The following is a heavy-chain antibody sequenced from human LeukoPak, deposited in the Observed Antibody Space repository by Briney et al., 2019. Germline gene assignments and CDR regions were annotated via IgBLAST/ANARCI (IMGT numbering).Heavy chain of an antibody. Sequence: PGGSLRLSCAASGFTFRLYVMTWVRQAPGKGLVWVSRTNSDGSNTSYADSVKGRFTISRDNAKNTLYLQMSSLRAEDTAVYYCSYCSSTSCYAFWGQGTLVTVSS. CDR1: GFTFRLYV. CDR3: SYCSSTSCYAF. V-gene: IGHV3-74*01. D-gene: IGHD2-2*01. CDR2: TNSDGSNT. J-gene: IGHJ4*02.